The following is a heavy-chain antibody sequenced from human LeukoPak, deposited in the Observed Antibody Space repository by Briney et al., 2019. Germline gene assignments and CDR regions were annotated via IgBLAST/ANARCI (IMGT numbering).Heavy chain of an antibody. Sequence: SETLSLTCTVSGGAISSYYWSWIRQPPGKGLEWIGYIYYSGSTNYNPSLKSRVTISVDTSKNQFSLKLSSVTAADTAVYYCARERCRQNYYYYYMDVWGKGTTVTVSS. J-gene: IGHJ6*03. CDR3: ARERCRQNYYYYYMDV. CDR1: GGAISSYY. D-gene: IGHD4/OR15-4a*01. CDR2: IYYSGST. V-gene: IGHV4-59*01.